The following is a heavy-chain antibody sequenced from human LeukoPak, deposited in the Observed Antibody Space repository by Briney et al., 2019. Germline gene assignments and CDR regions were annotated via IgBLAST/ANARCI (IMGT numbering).Heavy chain of an antibody. J-gene: IGHJ3*02. V-gene: IGHV3-30*04. CDR3: ARDRSTDFDI. Sequence: GGSLRLSCAASGFTFSSYAMHWVRQAPGKGLGWEAVISYDGSNKYYADYVKGRFTISRDNSKHKLYLKMNSLRAEDTAVYYCARDRSTDFDIWGQGTMVTVSS. CDR2: ISYDGSNK. CDR1: GFTFSSYA.